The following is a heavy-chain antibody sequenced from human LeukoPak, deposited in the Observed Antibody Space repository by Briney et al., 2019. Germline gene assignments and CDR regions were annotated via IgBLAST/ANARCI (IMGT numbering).Heavy chain of an antibody. J-gene: IGHJ3*02. CDR2: IYYSGST. Sequence: SETLSRTCTVSGGSISSCYWSWIRQPPGKGLEWIGYIYYSGSTNYNPSLKSRVTISVDTSKNQFSLKLSSVTAADTAVYYCARPTAAGKPGYDAFDIWGQGTMVTVSS. V-gene: IGHV4-59*08. CDR1: GGSISSCY. CDR3: ARPTAAGKPGYDAFDI. D-gene: IGHD6-13*01.